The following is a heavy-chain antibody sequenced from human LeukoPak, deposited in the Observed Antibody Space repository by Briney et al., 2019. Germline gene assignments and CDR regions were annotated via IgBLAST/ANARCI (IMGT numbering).Heavy chain of an antibody. CDR2: IIPILGIA. J-gene: IGHJ4*02. CDR3: ASFTTGTTGGDDY. Sequence: SVKVCCKASGGTFSSYAISWVRQAPGQGLEWMGRIIPILGIANYAQKFQGRVTITADKSTSTAYMELSSLRSEDTAVYYCASFTTGTTGGDDYWGQGTLVTVSS. V-gene: IGHV1-69*04. CDR1: GGTFSSYA. D-gene: IGHD1-1*01.